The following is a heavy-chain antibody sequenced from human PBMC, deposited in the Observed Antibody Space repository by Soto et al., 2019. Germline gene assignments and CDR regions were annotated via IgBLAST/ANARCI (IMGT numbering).Heavy chain of an antibody. J-gene: IGHJ4*02. V-gene: IGHV3-23*01. D-gene: IGHD6-13*01. Sequence: EMQLLESGGGLVQPGGSLRLSCAASGFTFSSFAMSWVRQAPGKGLDWVSAISGRGGSTYSADSVKGRFTISRDHSKNPLYLQMTSLRAEDTAVYYCARRFSAGKGSPPHFWAPGSLVTVSS. CDR3: ARRFSAGKGSPPHF. CDR1: GFTFSSFA. CDR2: ISGRGGST.